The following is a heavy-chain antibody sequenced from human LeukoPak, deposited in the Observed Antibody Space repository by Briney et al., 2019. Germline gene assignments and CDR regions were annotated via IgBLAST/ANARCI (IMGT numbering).Heavy chain of an antibody. D-gene: IGHD3-22*01. V-gene: IGHV2-5*02. CDR2: IYWDDDK. Sequence: SGPTLLHPTQTLTLTCTFSGFSLSTRGVGVGWIRQPPAKALEWLSLIYWDDDKRYSPSLKSRLTITKDTSKNQVVLTMTNMDPVDTATYYCAHRLSSSGYYYDAFDIWGQGTMVTVSS. CDR3: AHRLSSSGYYYDAFDI. CDR1: GFSLSTRGVG. J-gene: IGHJ3*02.